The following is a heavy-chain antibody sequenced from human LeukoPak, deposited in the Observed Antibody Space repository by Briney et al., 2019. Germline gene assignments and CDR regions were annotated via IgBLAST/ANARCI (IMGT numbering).Heavy chain of an antibody. V-gene: IGHV4-39*07. Sequence: SETLSLTCTVSGGSITMTSYYWGWVRQPPGKGLEWIGCIHHNGDTFYSPSLERRLTFSTDTSENQFSLNLRSLTAADTAIYYCVSIYGDQWGYFDYWGQGALITVSS. CDR3: VSIYGDQWGYFDY. CDR2: IHHNGDT. D-gene: IGHD4/OR15-4a*01. J-gene: IGHJ4*02. CDR1: GGSITMTSYY.